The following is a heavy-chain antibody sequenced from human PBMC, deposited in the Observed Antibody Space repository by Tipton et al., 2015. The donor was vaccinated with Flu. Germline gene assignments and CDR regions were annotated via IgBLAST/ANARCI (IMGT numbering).Heavy chain of an antibody. J-gene: IGHJ4*02. CDR1: GGSISSVTYY. Sequence: TLSLTCTVSGGSISSVTYYWGWIRQSPGKGLEWIGSLYDSGITYYNPSLMSRLTISMDTSKRQISLELASVTAADTAVYYCVSTPARPFRGEYSSNWYGLADWGQGTLVTVSS. CDR2: LYDSGIT. D-gene: IGHD6-13*01. CDR3: VSTPARPFRGEYSSNWYGLAD. V-gene: IGHV4-39*01.